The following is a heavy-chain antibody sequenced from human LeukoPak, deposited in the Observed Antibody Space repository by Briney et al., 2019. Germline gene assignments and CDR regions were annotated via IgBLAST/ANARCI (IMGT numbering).Heavy chain of an antibody. D-gene: IGHD2-2*01. CDR2: INHSGST. CDR3: ARERSTSWVDY. J-gene: IGHJ4*02. CDR1: GGSFSGYY. V-gene: IGHV4-34*01. Sequence: PSETLSLTCAVYGGSFSGYYWSWIRQPPGKGPEWIGEINHSGSTNYNPSLKSRVTISVDTSKNQFSLKLSSVTAADTAVYYCARERSTSWVDYWGQGTLVTVSS.